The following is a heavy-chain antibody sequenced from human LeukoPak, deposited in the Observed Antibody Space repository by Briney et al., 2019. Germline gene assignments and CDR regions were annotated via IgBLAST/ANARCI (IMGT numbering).Heavy chain of an antibody. V-gene: IGHV4-38-2*02. CDR2: IYHSGST. Sequence: ETLSLTFTVSGYSISSGYCWGWIRQPPGKGLEWIGSIYHSGSTYYNPSLKSRVTISVDTSKNQFSLKLSSVTAADTAVYYCVRPYSSSWYYFDYWGQGTLVTVSA. D-gene: IGHD6-13*01. J-gene: IGHJ4*02. CDR1: GYSISSGYC. CDR3: VRPYSSSWYYFDY.